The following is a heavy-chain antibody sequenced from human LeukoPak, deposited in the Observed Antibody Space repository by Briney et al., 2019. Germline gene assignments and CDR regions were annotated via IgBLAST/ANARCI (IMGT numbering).Heavy chain of an antibody. J-gene: IGHJ4*02. D-gene: IGHD3-16*02. Sequence: ASVKVSCKASGYTFTGYYMHWVRQAPGQGLEWMGWINPNSGGTNYAQKFQGWVTMTRDTSISTAYMELSRLRSDDTAVYYCARGAPAAFGGVIVYFFDYWGQGTLVTVSS. CDR1: GYTFTGYY. CDR2: INPNSGGT. V-gene: IGHV1-2*04. CDR3: ARGAPAAFGGVIVYFFDY.